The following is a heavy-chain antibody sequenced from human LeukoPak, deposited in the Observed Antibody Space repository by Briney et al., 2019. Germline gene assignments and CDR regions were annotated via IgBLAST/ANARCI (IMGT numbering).Heavy chain of an antibody. CDR2: ISGSGGST. D-gene: IGHD2-21*02. V-gene: IGHV3-23*01. CDR3: AKVRGDHAHLQDDFDY. Sequence: GGSLRLSCAASGFTFSSYAMSWVRQAPGKGLEWVSAISGSGGSTYYADSVKGRFTISRDNSKNTLFLQMDSLRAEDTAMYYCAKVRGDHAHLQDDFDYWGQGTLVTVSS. CDR1: GFTFSSYA. J-gene: IGHJ4*02.